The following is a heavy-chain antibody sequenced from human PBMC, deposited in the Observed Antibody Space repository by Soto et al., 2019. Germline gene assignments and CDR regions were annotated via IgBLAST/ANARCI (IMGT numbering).Heavy chain of an antibody. D-gene: IGHD2-21*01. CDR2: FYHAGSP. J-gene: IGHJ3*01. CDR1: GGSIRSSFW. CDR3: ARASSFRGDFDF. V-gene: IGHV4-4*02. Sequence: QVQLQESGPGLVPPSGTLSLTCAVSGGSIRSSFWWTWLRQSPGKGLEWIGEFYHAGSPNYNPSFQSRVTISADTSKNLFSLRLTSVTAADTAIYYCARASSFRGDFDFWGQGTAVTVSS.